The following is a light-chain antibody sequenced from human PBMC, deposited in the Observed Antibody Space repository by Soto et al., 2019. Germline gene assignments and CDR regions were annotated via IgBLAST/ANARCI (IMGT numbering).Light chain of an antibody. V-gene: IGKV1-39*01. CDR2: SAS. CDR1: QSISNF. Sequence: DIQMTQSPSSLSASVGDRVTITCRASQSISNFLNWYRQRPGKAPELLINSASSLQSGVPSRFSGGGSGTDFTLTISSLQPEDFATYYCQQGYSAPRTCGLGTKVEIK. CDR3: QQGYSAPRT. J-gene: IGKJ1*01.